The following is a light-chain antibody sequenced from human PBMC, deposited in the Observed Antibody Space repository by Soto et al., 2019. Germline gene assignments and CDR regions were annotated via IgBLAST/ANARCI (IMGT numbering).Light chain of an antibody. J-gene: IGKJ4*01. CDR1: QSINTY. Sequence: DIQMTQSPSSLSASVGDRVTITCRASQSINTYLNWYQQKPGKAPNLLISAEVSLHSGVTSRFSGSGSGTDFTLTISSLQTEAFATYYCLQTYSSPRNFGGGTKVEIK. CDR2: AEV. V-gene: IGKV1-39*01. CDR3: LQTYSSPRN.